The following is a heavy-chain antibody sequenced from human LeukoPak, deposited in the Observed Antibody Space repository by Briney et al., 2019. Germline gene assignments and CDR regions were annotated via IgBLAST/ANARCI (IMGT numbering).Heavy chain of an antibody. CDR3: ARLWGGLDTADY. D-gene: IGHD3-16*01. Sequence: SETLSLTCTVSGGSISSYYWSWIRQPPGKGLEWIGYIYYSGSTNYNPSLKSRVTISVDTSKNQFSLKLSSVTAADTAVYYCARLWGGLDTADYRGQGTLVTVSS. V-gene: IGHV4-59*01. CDR1: GGSISSYY. CDR2: IYYSGST. J-gene: IGHJ4*02.